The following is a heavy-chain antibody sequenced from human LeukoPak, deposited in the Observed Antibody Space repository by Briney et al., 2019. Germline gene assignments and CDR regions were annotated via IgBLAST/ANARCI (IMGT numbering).Heavy chain of an antibody. CDR1: GGSFSGYY. J-gene: IGHJ6*02. V-gene: IGHV4-34*01. CDR3: ARGENLYYYYYGMDV. CDR2: INHSGST. Sequence: SETLSLICAVYGGSFSGYYWSWIRRPPGKGLEWIGEINHSGSTNYNPSLKSRVTISVDTSKNQFSLKLSSVTAADTAVYYCARGENLYYYYYGMDVWGQGTTVTVSS.